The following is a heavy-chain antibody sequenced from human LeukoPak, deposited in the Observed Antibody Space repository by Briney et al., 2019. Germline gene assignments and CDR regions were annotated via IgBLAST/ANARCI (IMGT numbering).Heavy chain of an antibody. CDR1: GFTFSSYG. Sequence: GGSLRLSCAASGFTFSSYGMSWVRQAPGKGLEWVSAISGSGGSTYYADSVKGRFTISRDNSKNTLYLQMNSLRAEDTAVYYCAKEYYYDSSGYYYGGAFDIWGQGTMVTVSS. V-gene: IGHV3-23*01. J-gene: IGHJ3*02. CDR3: AKEYYYDSSGYYYGGAFDI. D-gene: IGHD3-22*01. CDR2: ISGSGGST.